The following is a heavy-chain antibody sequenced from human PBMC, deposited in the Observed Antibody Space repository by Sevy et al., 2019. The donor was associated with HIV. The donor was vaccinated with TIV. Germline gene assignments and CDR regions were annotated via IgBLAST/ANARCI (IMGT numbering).Heavy chain of an antibody. CDR2: IKSKTDGGTR. CDR3: TAGVGTSDFDY. CDR1: GFTFKNAW. V-gene: IGHV3-15*01. Sequence: GGSLRLSCLASGFTFKNAWMSWVRQTPGKGLEWVGRIKSKTDGGTRDFAAVVKGRFAITRHDSKNTVSLQMDNLRTEDTAIYSCTAGVGTSDFDYWGQGILVTVSS. D-gene: IGHD3-3*01. J-gene: IGHJ4*02.